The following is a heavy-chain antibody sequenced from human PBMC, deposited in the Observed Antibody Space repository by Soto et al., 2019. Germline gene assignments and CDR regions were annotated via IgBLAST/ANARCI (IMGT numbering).Heavy chain of an antibody. D-gene: IGHD2-21*02. J-gene: IGHJ4*02. V-gene: IGHV4-39*01. CDR3: ATFLVPASRPTYFHF. CDR2: IYYSGTT. Sequence: SENLSLTCTVSGGSISTSNYYWGWVRQHPGKGLDWIGNIYYSGTTYYNPSLKSRVTISVDTSKNQFSLKLNSVTAADTAVYYCATFLVPASRPTYFHFWGPGTLVTLSS. CDR1: GGSISTSNYY.